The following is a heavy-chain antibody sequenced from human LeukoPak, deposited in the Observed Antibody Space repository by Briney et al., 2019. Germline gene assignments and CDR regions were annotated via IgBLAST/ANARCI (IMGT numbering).Heavy chain of an antibody. V-gene: IGHV3-30*02. D-gene: IGHD5-18*01. J-gene: IGHJ4*02. Sequence: GGSLRLSCAASGFTFSSYGMHWVRQAPGKGLEWVAFIRYDGSNKYYADSVKGRFTISRDNSKNTLYLQMNSLRTEDTALYYCARGGYSYATGPIDYWGQGTLVTVSS. CDR2: IRYDGSNK. CDR3: ARGGYSYATGPIDY. CDR1: GFTFSSYG.